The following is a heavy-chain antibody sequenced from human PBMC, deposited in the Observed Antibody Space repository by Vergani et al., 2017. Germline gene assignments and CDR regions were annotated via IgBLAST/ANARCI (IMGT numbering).Heavy chain of an antibody. CDR2: ISAYNGNP. J-gene: IGHJ4*02. D-gene: IGHD5-24*01. CDR3: SRSGYNQPFGY. V-gene: IGHV1-18*04. Sequence: QVQLVQSGAEVKKPGASVKVSCKASGYTFTSYGISWVRQAPGQGLEWMGGISAYNGNPNYAQKFQGRVTLNTDTSTSTAYMELRSLRSEDTAVYYCSRSGYNQPFGYWGQGTLVTVSS. CDR1: GYTFTSYG.